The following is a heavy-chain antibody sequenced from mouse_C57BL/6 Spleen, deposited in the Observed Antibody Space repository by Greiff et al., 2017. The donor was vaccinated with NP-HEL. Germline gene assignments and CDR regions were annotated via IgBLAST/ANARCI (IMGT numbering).Heavy chain of an antibody. CDR1: GYAFSSYW. CDR3: ARLGLTTSWFAY. Sequence: QVQLQQSGAELVKPGASVKISCKASGYAFSSYWMNWVKQRPGKGLEWIGQIYPGDGDTNYNGKFKGEATLTADKSSSTAYMQLSSLTSEDSAVYFCARLGLTTSWFAYWGQGTLVTVSA. D-gene: IGHD1-1*01. CDR2: IYPGDGDT. J-gene: IGHJ3*01. V-gene: IGHV1-80*01.